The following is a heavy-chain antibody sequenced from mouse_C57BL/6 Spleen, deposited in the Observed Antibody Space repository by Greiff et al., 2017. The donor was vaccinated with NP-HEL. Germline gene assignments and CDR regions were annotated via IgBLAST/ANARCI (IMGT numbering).Heavy chain of an antibody. Sequence: VQLVESGGDLVKPGGSLKLSCAASGFTFSSYGMSWVRQTPDKRLEWVATISSGGSYTYYPDSVKGRFTISRDNAKNTLYLQMSSLKSEDTAMYYCASAYYSNPYYFDYWGQGTTLTVSS. CDR3: ASAYYSNPYYFDY. D-gene: IGHD2-5*01. J-gene: IGHJ2*01. CDR2: ISSGGSYT. CDR1: GFTFSSYG. V-gene: IGHV5-6*01.